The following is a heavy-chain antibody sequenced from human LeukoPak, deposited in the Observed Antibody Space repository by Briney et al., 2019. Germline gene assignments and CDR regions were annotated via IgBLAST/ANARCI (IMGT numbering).Heavy chain of an antibody. D-gene: IGHD3-10*01. J-gene: IGHJ4*02. CDR3: ARVPVGDVDYFDY. CDR1: GDSISSGDYS. CDR2: IYNSGST. Sequence: SETLSLTCAVSGDSISSGDYSWSWIRQPPGKGLEWIGYIYNSGSTNYSPSLKSRVTISVDTSKNQFSLKLSSVTAADTAVYYCARVPVGDVDYFDYWGQGTLVTVSS. V-gene: IGHV4-61*08.